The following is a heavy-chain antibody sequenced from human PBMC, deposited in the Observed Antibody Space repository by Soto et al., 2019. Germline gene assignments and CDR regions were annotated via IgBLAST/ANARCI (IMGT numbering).Heavy chain of an antibody. D-gene: IGHD3-22*01. CDR2: INPSFGTA. J-gene: IGHJ6*01. CDR3: ARDTTAGHTYYYDSSGYHNIGHYGLGV. Sequence: KGLEWMAIINPSFGTANYAQKFEGRVTITADESTSTAYMELSSLRSEDTAVYYCARDTTAGHTYYYDSSGYHNIGHYGLGV. V-gene: IGHV1-69*15.